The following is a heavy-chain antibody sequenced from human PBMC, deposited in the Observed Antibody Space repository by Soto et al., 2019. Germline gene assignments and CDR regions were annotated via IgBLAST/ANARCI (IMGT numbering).Heavy chain of an antibody. CDR2: IIPIFGTA. D-gene: IGHD6-13*01. CDR1: GGTFSSYA. J-gene: IGHJ6*02. CDR3: ARPTGYSSSWDSYGMDV. V-gene: IGHV1-69*01. Sequence: QVQLVQSGAEVKKPGSSVKVSCKASGGTFSSYAISWVRQAPGQGLEWMGGIIPIFGTANYAQKFQGRVTITADESTSKAHMELSSLRSEDTAVYYCARPTGYSSSWDSYGMDVWGQGTTVTVSS.